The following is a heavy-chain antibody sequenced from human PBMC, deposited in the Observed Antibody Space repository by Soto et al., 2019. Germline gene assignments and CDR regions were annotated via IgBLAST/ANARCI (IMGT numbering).Heavy chain of an antibody. Sequence: EVQLVESGGGLVKPGGSLRLSCAASGLTFRDAWMTWVRQAPGKGPEWVGLMRSERGGGTADYGAPVKGRFILSRDDSKSTVYLQMNSLKTEDTAVYYCTKDGPLTGGGVIVTWGQETVVTVSS. D-gene: IGHD3-16*02. CDR2: MRSERGGGTA. CDR3: TKDGPLTGGGVIVT. V-gene: IGHV3-15*01. CDR1: GLTFRDAW. J-gene: IGHJ3*01.